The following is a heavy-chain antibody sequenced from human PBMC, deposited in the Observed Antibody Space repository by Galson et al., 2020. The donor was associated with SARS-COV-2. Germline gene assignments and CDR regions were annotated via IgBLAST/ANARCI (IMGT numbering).Heavy chain of an antibody. D-gene: IGHD2-15*01. J-gene: IGHJ6*02. CDR1: GYTFTGYN. V-gene: IGHV1-2*02. Sequence: ASVTVSCKASGYTFTGYNMHWVRQAPGQGLEWMGWINPNSDGTKYAQQFQGRVTMTRDTSINTVYMELSRLRSDDSAVYYCARDEGDVVAVAAAPTRNVMDVWGQGTTVTVAS. CDR3: ARDEGDVVAVAAAPTRNVMDV. CDR2: INPNSDGT.